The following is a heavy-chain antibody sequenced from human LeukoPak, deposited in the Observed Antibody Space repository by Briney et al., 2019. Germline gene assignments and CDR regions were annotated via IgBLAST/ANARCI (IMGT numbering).Heavy chain of an antibody. Sequence: PGGSLRLSCAASGFTFSSYAMSWVRQAPGKGLEWVSAISGSGGGTYYADSVKGRFTISRDNSKNTLYLQMNSLRAEDTAVYYCASQTGTTRALDYWGQGTLVTVSS. CDR1: GFTFSSYA. V-gene: IGHV3-23*01. CDR2: ISGSGGGT. CDR3: ASQTGTTRALDY. J-gene: IGHJ4*02. D-gene: IGHD1-7*01.